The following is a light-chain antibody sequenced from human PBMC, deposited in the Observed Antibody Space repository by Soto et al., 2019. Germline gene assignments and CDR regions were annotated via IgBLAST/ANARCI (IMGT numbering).Light chain of an antibody. J-gene: IGKJ2*01. CDR1: QSVGSN. CDR2: GAS. CDR3: EQHHYWPS. Sequence: EIVMTQSPVTLSVSPGERATLSCRASQSVGSNLAWYQQKPAHAPRLLLYGASTRATGSPGRFSCSGSGTEFTLTLDSLHSEDFAVYYCEQHHYWPSFGQGTKLEFK. V-gene: IGKV3-15*01.